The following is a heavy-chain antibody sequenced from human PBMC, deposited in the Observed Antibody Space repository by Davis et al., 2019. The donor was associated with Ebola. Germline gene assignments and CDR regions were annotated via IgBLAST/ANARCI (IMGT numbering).Heavy chain of an antibody. D-gene: IGHD3-3*01. CDR2: IYPGEPDT. Sequence: GESLKIYCKRSGYRFTSYWIGWVRQMPGHGLEWLGIIYPGEPDTRYSPFFQGQVTIKDDKSINTAYLQWSSRRASDTAMYCCARQVGYYDFWSVGYGIDVWGQGTTVTVSS. CDR3: ARQVGYYDFWSVGYGIDV. CDR1: GYRFTSYW. J-gene: IGHJ6*02. V-gene: IGHV5-51*01.